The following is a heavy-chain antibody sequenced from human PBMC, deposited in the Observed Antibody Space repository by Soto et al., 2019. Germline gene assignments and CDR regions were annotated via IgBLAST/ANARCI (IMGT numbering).Heavy chain of an antibody. D-gene: IGHD3-3*01. CDR3: ARSRSGAVPDSFGY. J-gene: IGHJ1*01. CDR2: ISKDGSVN. V-gene: IGHV3-30-3*01. Sequence: QVQLVESGGRVVQPGGSLRLSCAASGFMFSRYAIHWVRQAPGKGLEWVAVISKDGSVNYYADSVRGRFSISRDKSKNTVYMDMNGMRDDDTAVFYCARSRSGAVPDSFGYWGQGTLVTVSS. CDR1: GFMFSRYA.